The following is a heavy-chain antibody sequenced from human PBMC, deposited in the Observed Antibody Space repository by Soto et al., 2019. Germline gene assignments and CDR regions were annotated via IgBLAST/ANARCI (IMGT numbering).Heavy chain of an antibody. D-gene: IGHD6-13*01. CDR1: GGSISSSSYY. CDR2: IYYSGST. Sequence: PSETLSLTCTVSGGSISSSSYYWGWIRQPPGKGLEWIGSIYYSGSTYYNPSLKSRVTISVDTSKNQFSLKLSSVTAADTAVYYCARPIAAAGTPNYYYYGMDVWGQGTTVTVSS. CDR3: ARPIAAAGTPNYYYYGMDV. J-gene: IGHJ6*02. V-gene: IGHV4-39*01.